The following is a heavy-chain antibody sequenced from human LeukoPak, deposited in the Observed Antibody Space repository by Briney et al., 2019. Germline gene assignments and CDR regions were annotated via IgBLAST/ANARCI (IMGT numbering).Heavy chain of an antibody. J-gene: IGHJ6*02. CDR2: IYYSGST. D-gene: IGHD5-12*01. Sequence: PSETLSLTCTVSGGSISSYYWSWIRQPPGKGLEWIGYIYYSGSTNYNPSLKSRVTISVDTSKNQFSLKLSSVTAADTAVYYCARGFDIVATIGYSVDYYYGMDVWGQGTTVTVSS. CDR1: GGSISSYY. V-gene: IGHV4-59*12. CDR3: ARGFDIVATIGYSVDYYYGMDV.